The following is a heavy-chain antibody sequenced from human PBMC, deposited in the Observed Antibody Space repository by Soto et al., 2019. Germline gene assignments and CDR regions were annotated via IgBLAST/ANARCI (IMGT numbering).Heavy chain of an antibody. V-gene: IGHV6-1*01. CDR1: GDSVSTNSAT. J-gene: IGHJ3*01. CDR2: TYLRSKWYN. CDR3: ARAAVAFDAFDL. Sequence: QIQLQQSGPGLVKPSQTLSLTCVISGDSVSTNSATWNWIRQSPSRGLEWLGRTYLRSKWYNAYAVSVKSRIAIRPDTSTNLFSLQLSSVTPEDTAVYFCARAAVAFDAFDLWGQGTVVTVSS. D-gene: IGHD2-15*01.